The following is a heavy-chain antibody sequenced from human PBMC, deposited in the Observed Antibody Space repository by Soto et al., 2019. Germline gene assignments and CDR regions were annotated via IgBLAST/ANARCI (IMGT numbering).Heavy chain of an antibody. CDR1: GFTFSSFA. CDR2: VSASGSIT. Sequence: EVQVLESGGGLVQPGGSLRLSCAASGFTFSSFAMSWVRQAPGKGLEWVSGVSASGSITSYADSAKGRFTISRDNAKNSVFLQMNSLRAEDTAVYFCAKGDCSGGRCYRGFDYWGQGTLVTVSS. V-gene: IGHV3-23*01. J-gene: IGHJ4*02. D-gene: IGHD2-15*01. CDR3: AKGDCSGGRCYRGFDY.